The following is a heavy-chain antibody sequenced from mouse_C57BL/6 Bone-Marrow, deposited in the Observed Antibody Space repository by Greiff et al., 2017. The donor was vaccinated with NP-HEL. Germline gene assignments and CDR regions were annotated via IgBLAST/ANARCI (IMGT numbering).Heavy chain of an antibody. V-gene: IGHV1-59*01. D-gene: IGHD1-1*01. Sequence: QVQLQQPGAELVRPGTSVKLSCKASGYTFTSYWMHWVKQRPGQGLEWIGVIDPSDSYTNYNQKFKGKATLTVDTSSSTAYMQLSSLTSEDSAVYYCARRGTSTVVDYFDYWGQGTTLTVSS. J-gene: IGHJ2*01. CDR1: GYTFTSYW. CDR3: ARRGTSTVVDYFDY. CDR2: IDPSDSYT.